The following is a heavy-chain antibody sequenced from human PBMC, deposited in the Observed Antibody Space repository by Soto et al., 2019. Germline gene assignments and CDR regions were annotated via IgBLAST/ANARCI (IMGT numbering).Heavy chain of an antibody. D-gene: IGHD1-20*01. CDR2: IYWDDDK. V-gene: IGHV2-5*02. CDR3: AHRGPLYVDNWKPPPMDV. CDR1: GFSLSTSGVG. J-gene: IGHJ6*04. Sequence: GSGPTLVNPTQTLTLTCTFSGFSLSTSGVGVGWIRQPPGKALEWLALIYWDDDKRYSPSLKSRLTITKDTSKNQVVLTMTNMDPVDTATYYCAHRGPLYVDNWKPPPMDVWGKGTTVTAPQ.